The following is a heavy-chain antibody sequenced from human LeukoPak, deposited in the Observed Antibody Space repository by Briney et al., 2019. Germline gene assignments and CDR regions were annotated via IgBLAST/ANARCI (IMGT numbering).Heavy chain of an antibody. D-gene: IGHD3-22*01. Sequence: GGSLRLSCAASGFTFSSCGMSWVRQAPGKGLEWVSGISGSGGKTDYADSVKGRFTISRDNSKNTLYLQMNSLRAEDTAVYYCAKDRGDSSGYYYVASDYWGQGTLVTVSS. V-gene: IGHV3-23*01. J-gene: IGHJ4*02. CDR2: ISGSGGKT. CDR1: GFTFSSCG. CDR3: AKDRGDSSGYYYVASDY.